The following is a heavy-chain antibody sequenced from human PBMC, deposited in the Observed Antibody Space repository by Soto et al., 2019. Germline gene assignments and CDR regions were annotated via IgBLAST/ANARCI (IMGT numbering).Heavy chain of an antibody. CDR1: GGTFSSYA. CDR2: IIPSYGTA. D-gene: IGHD3-10*01. V-gene: IGHV1-69*01. CDR3: ARATMVRGVIIKGPGAFDI. Sequence: QVQLVQSGAEVKKPGSSVQVSCKASGGTFSSYAISWVRQAPGQGLEWMGGIIPSYGTANYAQKFQGRVTTTADESTSTAYMELSRLRSEDTAVYYCARATMVRGVIIKGPGAFDIWGQGTMLTVSS. J-gene: IGHJ3*02.